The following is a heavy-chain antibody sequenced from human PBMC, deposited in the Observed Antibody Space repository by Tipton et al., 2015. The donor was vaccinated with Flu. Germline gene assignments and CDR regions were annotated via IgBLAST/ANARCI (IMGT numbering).Heavy chain of an antibody. Sequence: QLVQSGAEVKKPGASVKVSCKASGYTFTSYGISWVRQAPGQGLEWMGWISAYNGNTNYAQKLQGRVTMTTDTSTSTAYMEPRSLRSDDTAVYYCARWLRDYYDSSGFDYWGQGTLVTVSS. J-gene: IGHJ4*02. CDR1: GYTFTSYG. V-gene: IGHV1-18*01. CDR2: ISAYNGNT. D-gene: IGHD3-22*01. CDR3: ARWLRDYYDSSGFDY.